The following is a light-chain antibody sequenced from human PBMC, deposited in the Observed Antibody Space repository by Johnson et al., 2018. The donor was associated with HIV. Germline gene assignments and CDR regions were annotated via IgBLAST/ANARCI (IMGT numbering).Light chain of an antibody. J-gene: IGLJ1*01. V-gene: IGLV1-51*01. CDR2: DDH. CDR3: GTWDSSLNV. Sequence: QSVLTQPPSVSAAPGQRVNISCSGNSSNIENYFVSWYQQLPGAAPRLVIYDDHKRPSGIPDRFSGSKSGASATLGIPGLQTGDEADYYCGTWDSSLNVFGTGTKVTVL. CDR1: SSNIENYF.